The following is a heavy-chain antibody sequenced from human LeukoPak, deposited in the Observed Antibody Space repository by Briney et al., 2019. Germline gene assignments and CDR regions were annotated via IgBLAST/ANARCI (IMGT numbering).Heavy chain of an antibody. D-gene: IGHD5-12*01. Sequence: ASVKVSCKASRYTFTGSYMHCVRQAPGQGLEWMGWINPHSGDTNYAQKFQGRVTMTRDTSTSTAYMEVSRLRSDDTAVYYCAKDMRSRGYSGYDCFDYWGQGTLVTVSS. V-gene: IGHV1-2*02. CDR3: AKDMRSRGYSGYDCFDY. CDR1: RYTFTGSY. CDR2: INPHSGDT. J-gene: IGHJ4*02.